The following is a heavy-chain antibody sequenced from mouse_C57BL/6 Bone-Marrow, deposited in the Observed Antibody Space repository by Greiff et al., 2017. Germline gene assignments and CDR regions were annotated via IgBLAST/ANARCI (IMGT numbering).Heavy chain of an antibody. CDR3: SSFDGNYFDF. CDR1: GFNIKDDY. J-gene: IGHJ2*01. Sequence: VQLKQSGAELVRPGASVKLSCTASGFNIKDDYIHWVKQRPEQGLEWIGWIDPEIGDTEYASKFQGKATITSDTSSNTAYLQLSSLTSEDTAVYYCSSFDGNYFDFWGQGTPLPVAS. D-gene: IGHD2-3*01. CDR2: IDPEIGDT. V-gene: IGHV14-4*01.